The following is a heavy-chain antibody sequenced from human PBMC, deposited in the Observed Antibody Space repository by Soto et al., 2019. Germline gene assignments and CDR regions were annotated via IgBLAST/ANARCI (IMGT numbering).Heavy chain of an antibody. CDR3: ARAPDGMDV. V-gene: IGHV3-30*04. Sequence: GGSLRLSCAAYGFTFSNYAMHWVRQAPGKGLEWVAAISYDGRNKYYADSVKGRYTISRDDSKNTLYLQMNSLRSEDTSMYYCARAPDGMDVWGQGTMVPVSS. CDR1: GFTFSNYA. J-gene: IGHJ6*02. CDR2: ISYDGRNK.